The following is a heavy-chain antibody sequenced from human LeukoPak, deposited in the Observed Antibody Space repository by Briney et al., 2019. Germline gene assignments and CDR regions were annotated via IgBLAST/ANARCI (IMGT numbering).Heavy chain of an antibody. J-gene: IGHJ4*02. CDR2: ISAYNGNT. V-gene: IGHV1-18*01. D-gene: IGHD3-3*01. Sequence: ASVKVSCKASGYTFTSYGISWVRQAPGQGLEWMGCISAYNGNTNYAQKLQGRVTMTTDTSTSTAYMELRSLRSDDTAVYYCARDTITIFGVVTPYFDYWGQGTLVTVSS. CDR1: GYTFTSYG. CDR3: ARDTITIFGVVTPYFDY.